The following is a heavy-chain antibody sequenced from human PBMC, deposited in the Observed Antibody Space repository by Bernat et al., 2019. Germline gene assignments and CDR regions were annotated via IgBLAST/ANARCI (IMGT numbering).Heavy chain of an antibody. CDR2: IHKGGRT. J-gene: IGHJ6*02. CDR1: GLTVSSND. V-gene: IGHV3-53*05. CDR3: ARLYYYQMDV. Sequence: EVQLVETGGGLIQPGGSLRLYCAASGLTVSSNDMTWVRQAPGKGLEWVSVIHKGGRTYYADSVKGRFTISRDNSKNTLYVEMNSLRAEDTAVYYCARLYYYQMDVWGQGTTVTVSS.